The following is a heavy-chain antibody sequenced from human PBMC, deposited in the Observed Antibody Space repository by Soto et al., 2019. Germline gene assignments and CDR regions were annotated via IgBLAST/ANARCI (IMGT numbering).Heavy chain of an antibody. D-gene: IGHD3-22*01. CDR3: MRARDSSGYYPRRYYYGMDV. J-gene: IGHJ6*02. V-gene: IGHV4-4*02. Sequence: QVQLQESGPGLVKPSGTLSLTCAVSGGSISSSNWWSWVRQPPGKGLEWIGEIYHSGSTNYNPSLRRRVTISVYKSTVQFSMKLSSVNAADTAVYYCMRARDSSGYYPRRYYYGMDVWGQGTTVTVSS. CDR2: IYHSGST. CDR1: GGSISSSNW.